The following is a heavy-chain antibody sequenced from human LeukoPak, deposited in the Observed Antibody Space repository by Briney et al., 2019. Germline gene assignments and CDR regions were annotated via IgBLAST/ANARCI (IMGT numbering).Heavy chain of an antibody. CDR2: INPNSGGT. V-gene: IGHV1-2*02. J-gene: IGHJ4*02. Sequence: ASVKVSCKASGYTFTGYYMHWVRQAPGQGLEWMGWINPNSGGTKYEEKFQGRVTMTRDTSISTAYMELSRVRSDDTAVYYCARVYDSSGYYEPSFDYWGQGSLVTVSS. CDR1: GYTFTGYY. D-gene: IGHD3-22*01. CDR3: ARVYDSSGYYEPSFDY.